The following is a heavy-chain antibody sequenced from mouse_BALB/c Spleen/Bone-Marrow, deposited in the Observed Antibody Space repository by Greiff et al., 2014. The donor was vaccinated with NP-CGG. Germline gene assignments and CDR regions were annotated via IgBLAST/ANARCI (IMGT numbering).Heavy chain of an antibody. Sequence: EVQGVESGPSLVKPSQTLSLTCSVTGDSITSGYWNWIRKFPGNKLEFMGYISYSGSSYYNPSLKSRISITRDTSKTKYYLELNSVNSEDTATYYCATYEGGAFDYWGQGTSLTVSS. CDR2: ISYSGSS. V-gene: IGHV3-8*02. CDR3: ATYEGGAFDY. CDR1: GDSITSGY. J-gene: IGHJ2*02.